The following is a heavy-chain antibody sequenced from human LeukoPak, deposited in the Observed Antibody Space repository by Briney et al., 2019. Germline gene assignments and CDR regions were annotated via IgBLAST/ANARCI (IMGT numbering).Heavy chain of an antibody. V-gene: IGHV3-33*01. CDR2: IWYDGSNK. CDR3: ARRRIFGDLDWFDP. D-gene: IGHD3-3*01. CDR1: GFTFSSYG. J-gene: IGHJ5*02. Sequence: GRSLRLSCAACGFTFSSYGMHWVRQAPGKGMEWVAVIWYDGSNKYYADSVKGRFTISRDNSKNTLYLQMNSLRAEDTAVYYCARRRIFGDLDWFDPWGQGTLVTVSS.